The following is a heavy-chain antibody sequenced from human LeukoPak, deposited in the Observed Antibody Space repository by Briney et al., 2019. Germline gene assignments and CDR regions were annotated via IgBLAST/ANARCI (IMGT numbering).Heavy chain of an antibody. J-gene: IGHJ6*02. CDR3: ARFGWGTFMGDFYYYGMDA. V-gene: IGHV4-59*01. CDR2: IYYTGST. D-gene: IGHD3-3*02. Sequence: PSETLSLTCTVSDDSISSYYWSWIRQPPGKGLEWIGYIYYTGSTIYNPSLKSRVTISIDTSKNQFSLKLSSVTDADTAVYYCARFGWGTFMGDFYYYGMDAWGQGTTVTVSS. CDR1: DDSISSYY.